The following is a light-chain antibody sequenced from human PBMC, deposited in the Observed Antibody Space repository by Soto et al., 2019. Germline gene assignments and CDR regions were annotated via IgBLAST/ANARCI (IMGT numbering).Light chain of an antibody. J-gene: IGLJ2*01. V-gene: IGLV1-40*01. CDR3: QSYDSSLSDLV. Sequence: QSVLTQPPAVSGAPGQRVTISCTGSSSNIGAGYDVHWYQQLPGTAPKLLIYGNSNRPSGVPDRFSGSKSGTSASLAITGRQAEDEADYYCQSYDSSLSDLVFGGGTKVTVL. CDR1: SSNIGAGYD. CDR2: GNS.